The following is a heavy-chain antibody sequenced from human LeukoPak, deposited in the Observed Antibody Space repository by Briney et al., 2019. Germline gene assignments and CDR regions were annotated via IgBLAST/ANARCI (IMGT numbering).Heavy chain of an antibody. J-gene: IGHJ4*01. CDR2: ISYDGSNK. CDR3: TTVTIASPFDF. D-gene: IGHD4-17*01. Sequence: GGSLRLSCVASGAASGFTFSSYEGHWVRQAPGKGLERVAVISYDGSNKYYADCVESRFPISRENSRHTLYLQMNSLRPGDTAVYYCTTVTIASPFDFWGLGTLVTVSS. V-gene: IGHV3-30*04. CDR1: GFTFSSYE.